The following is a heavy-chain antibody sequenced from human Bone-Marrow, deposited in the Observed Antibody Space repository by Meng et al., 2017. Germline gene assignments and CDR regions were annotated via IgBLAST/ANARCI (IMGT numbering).Heavy chain of an antibody. CDR3: SVHVDY. CDR2: MKSNVDGGTV. CDR1: GFTFSNAW. V-gene: IGHV3-15*01. J-gene: IGHJ4*01. Sequence: GESLKISCAASGFTFSNAWMTWVRQAPGKGLEWIGRMKSNVDGGTVDYAAAVKGRFFISRDDSENTFYLQMNSLKTEDTAVYYCSVHVDYWGHGTLVTVSS.